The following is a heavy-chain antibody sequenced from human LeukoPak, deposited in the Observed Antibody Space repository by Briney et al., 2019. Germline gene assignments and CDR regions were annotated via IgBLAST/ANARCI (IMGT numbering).Heavy chain of an antibody. Sequence: SETLSLTCAVSGGSISSSNWWSWVRQPPGKGLEWIGEIYHSGSTNCNPSLKSRVTISVDKSRNQFSLKLSSVTAADTAVYYCARFHGDYKRAYYFDYWGQGTLVTVSS. D-gene: IGHD4-17*01. V-gene: IGHV4-4*02. CDR1: GGSISSSNW. J-gene: IGHJ4*02. CDR2: IYHSGST. CDR3: ARFHGDYKRAYYFDY.